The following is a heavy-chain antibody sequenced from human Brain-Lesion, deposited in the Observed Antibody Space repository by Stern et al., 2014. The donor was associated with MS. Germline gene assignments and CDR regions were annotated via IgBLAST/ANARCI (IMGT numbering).Heavy chain of an antibody. CDR2: IWYDGSKK. Sequence: VHLVESGGGVVQPGKSLRLSCEASGFTFISYGIHWVRQDPGKGLEWVALIWYDGSKKFYADSVKGRFAISRDTSKNTVYLQMNSLRVGDTAVYFCSRGKVASAPLDVWGQGTTVTVS. CDR3: SRGKVASAPLDV. V-gene: IGHV3-33*01. CDR1: GFTFISYG. J-gene: IGHJ6*02.